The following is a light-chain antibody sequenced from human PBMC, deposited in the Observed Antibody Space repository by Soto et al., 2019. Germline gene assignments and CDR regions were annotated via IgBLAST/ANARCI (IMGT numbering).Light chain of an antibody. J-gene: IGKJ4*01. Sequence: EIVLTQSPATLSLSPGERATLSCRASQNINTYLAWYQQKPGQAPRLLIYAASNRAAGIPARFSGSGFGTDFTLTISSLEAEDFAVYYWHQRSNWPLTFGGGTKVEIK. CDR2: AAS. CDR1: QNINTY. V-gene: IGKV3-11*01. CDR3: HQRSNWPLT.